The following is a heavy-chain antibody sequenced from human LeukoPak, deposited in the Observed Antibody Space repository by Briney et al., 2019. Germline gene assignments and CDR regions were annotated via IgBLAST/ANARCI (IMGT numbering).Heavy chain of an antibody. Sequence: ASETLSLTCTVSGGSISSSGYYWGWIRQPPGKGLEWIGSIYYSGSTYYNPSLKSRVTISVDTSKNQFSLKLSSVTAADTAVYYCARQEFWSGYSNWFDPWGQGTLVTVSS. V-gene: IGHV4-39*01. D-gene: IGHD3-3*01. CDR3: ARQEFWSGYSNWFDP. CDR2: IYYSGST. CDR1: GGSISSSGYY. J-gene: IGHJ5*02.